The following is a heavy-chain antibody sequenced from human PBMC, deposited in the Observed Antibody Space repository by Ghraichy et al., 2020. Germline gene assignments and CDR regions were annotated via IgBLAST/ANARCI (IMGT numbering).Heavy chain of an antibody. CDR1: GFTFSSYA. V-gene: IGHV3-23*01. CDR3: AKRPVSATTFYYFDY. D-gene: IGHD5-24*01. Sequence: RGSLRLSCAASGFTFSSYAMSWVRQAPGKGLEWVSAISGSGGSTYYADSVKGRFTISRDNSKNTLYLQMNSLRAEDTAVYYCAKRPVSATTFYYFDYWGQGTLVTVSS. J-gene: IGHJ4*02. CDR2: ISGSGGST.